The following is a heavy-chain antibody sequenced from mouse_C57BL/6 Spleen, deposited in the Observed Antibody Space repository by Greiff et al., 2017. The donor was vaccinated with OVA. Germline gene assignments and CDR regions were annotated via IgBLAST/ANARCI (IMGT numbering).Heavy chain of an antibody. CDR1: FYTFTPYP. CDR2: FHPYNDDT. D-gene: IGHD2-4*01. J-gene: IGHJ3*01. CDR3: AIYYDSFAY. V-gene: IGHV1-47*01. Sequence: HVQLHHSGAYLLNPLASVKMSCKSSFYTFTPYPIEWIKQNHGKSLEWIGNFHPYNDDTKYNEKFKGKATLTVEKSSSTVYLELSRLTSDDSAVYYCAIYYDSFAYWGQGTLVTVSA.